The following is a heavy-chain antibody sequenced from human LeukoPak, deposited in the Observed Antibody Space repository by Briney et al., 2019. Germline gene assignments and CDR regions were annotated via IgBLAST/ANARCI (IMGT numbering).Heavy chain of an antibody. CDR2: IYYSGST. J-gene: IGHJ4*02. CDR1: GGSISSSSYY. Sequence: SETLSLTCTVSGGSISSSSYYWGWIRQPPGKGLEWIGSIYYSGSTYYNPSLKSRVTISVDTSKNQFSLKLSSVTAADTAVYYCARHGVYESTSENFDYWGQGTLVTVSS. CDR3: ARHGVYESTSENFDY. D-gene: IGHD1-14*01. V-gene: IGHV4-39*01.